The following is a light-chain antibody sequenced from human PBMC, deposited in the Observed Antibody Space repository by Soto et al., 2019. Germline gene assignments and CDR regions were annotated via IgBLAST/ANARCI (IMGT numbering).Light chain of an antibody. CDR1: QSVNINY. V-gene: IGKV3-20*01. J-gene: IGKJ1*01. Sequence: EIVLTQSPGTLSLSPGERATLSCRASQSVNINYLAWYQQKPGQGHRRLMYGASSRATGIPDRFSGSGSGTDFTLTISSREPEDFAVYYCQQYDSSPRTFGQGTKVEIK. CDR3: QQYDSSPRT. CDR2: GAS.